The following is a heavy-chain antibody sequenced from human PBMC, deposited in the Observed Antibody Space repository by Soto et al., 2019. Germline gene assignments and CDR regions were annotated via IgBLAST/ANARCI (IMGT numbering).Heavy chain of an antibody. CDR2: TYYRSNWRH. CDR3: ARGVAGTGFDL. J-gene: IGHJ4*02. D-gene: IGHD6-19*01. CDR1: GGSISSYY. Sequence: SETLPLTCTVSGGSISSYYWSWIRQPPGKGLEWLGRTYYRSNWRHDYAVSVKSRITVNPDTSKNHFSLQLNSVTPDDTAVYYCARGVAGTGFDLWGQGTLVTVSS. V-gene: IGHV6-1*01.